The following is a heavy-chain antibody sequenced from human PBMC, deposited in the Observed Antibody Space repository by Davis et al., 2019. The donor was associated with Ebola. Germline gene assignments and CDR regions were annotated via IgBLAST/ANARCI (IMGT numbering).Heavy chain of an antibody. J-gene: IGHJ3*02. Sequence: PGGSLRLSCAASGFTFSSYAMSWVRQAPGKGLEWVSAISGSGGSTYYADSVKGRFTVSRDNSKNTLYLQMNSLRAEDTAVYYCARVCDYVWGSYRHDAFDIWGQGTMVTVSS. CDR3: ARVCDYVWGSYRHDAFDI. CDR1: GFTFSSYA. CDR2: ISGSGGST. D-gene: IGHD3-16*02. V-gene: IGHV3-23*01.